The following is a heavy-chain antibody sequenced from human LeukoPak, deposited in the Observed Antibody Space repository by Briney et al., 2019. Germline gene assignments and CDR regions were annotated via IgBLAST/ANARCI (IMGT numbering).Heavy chain of an antibody. CDR3: AREPAYYDILTGYWGSVDY. CDR1: GGSFSGYY. J-gene: IGHJ4*02. V-gene: IGHV4-34*01. D-gene: IGHD3-9*01. Sequence: SETLSLTCAVYGGSFSGYYWSWIRQPPGKGLEWIGEINHSGSTNYNPSLKSRVTISEDTSKNQFSLKLSSVTAADTAVYYCAREPAYYDILTGYWGSVDYWGQGTLVTVSS. CDR2: INHSGST.